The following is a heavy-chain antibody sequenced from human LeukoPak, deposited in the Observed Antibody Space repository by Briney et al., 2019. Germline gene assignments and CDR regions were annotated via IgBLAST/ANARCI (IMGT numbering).Heavy chain of an antibody. Sequence: ASVKVSCKASGYTFTGYYMHWLRQAPGQGLEWMGWINPNNGDTNYAQRFQGRVTMTRDTSISTAYMELSSLRSEDTAVYYCARALYYYGSGSYQGYWGQGTLVTVSS. CDR2: INPNNGDT. CDR3: ARALYYYGSGSYQGY. D-gene: IGHD3-10*01. V-gene: IGHV1-2*02. CDR1: GYTFTGYY. J-gene: IGHJ4*02.